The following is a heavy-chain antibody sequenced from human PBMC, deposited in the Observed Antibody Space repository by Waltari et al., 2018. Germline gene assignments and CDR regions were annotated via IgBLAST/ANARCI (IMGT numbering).Heavy chain of an antibody. J-gene: IGHJ4*02. CDR3: AKAGGGIMGATKGNDY. CDR1: GFTFSSYA. Sequence: EVQLLESGGGLVQPGGSLRLSCAASGFTFSSYAMSWVRQAPGKGLEWVSAISGSGGSTYYADSMKGRFTISRDNSKNTLYLQMNSLRAEDTAVYYCAKAGGGIMGATKGNDYWGQGTLVTVSS. V-gene: IGHV3-23*01. CDR2: ISGSGGST. D-gene: IGHD1-26*01.